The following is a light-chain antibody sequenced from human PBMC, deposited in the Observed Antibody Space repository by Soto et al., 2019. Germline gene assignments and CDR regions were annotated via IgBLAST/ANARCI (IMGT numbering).Light chain of an antibody. CDR3: CSYAARNLYV. CDR1: SNDVGGYDY. CDR2: DVT. V-gene: IGLV2-11*01. J-gene: IGLJ1*01. Sequence: QSALTQPRSVSGSPGQSITISCTGTSNDVGGYDYVSWYQHHPGRAPKVLISDVTKRPSGVPDRFSGSKSGNTASLTISGLQAEDEADYFCCSYAARNLYVFGTGTKVTVL.